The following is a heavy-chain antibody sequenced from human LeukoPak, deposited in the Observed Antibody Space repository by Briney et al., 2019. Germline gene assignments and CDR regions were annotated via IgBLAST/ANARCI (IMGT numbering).Heavy chain of an antibody. CDR2: IIPIFGTA. V-gene: IGHV1-69*05. CDR3: ARGLCSGGSCYYDDY. CDR1: GGTFSSYA. Sequence: SVKVSCKASGGTFSSYAISWVRQAPGQGLEWMGGIIPIFGTANYAQKFQGRVTMTRNTSISTAYMELSSLRSEDTAVYYCARGLCSGGSCYYDDYWGQGTLVTVSS. J-gene: IGHJ4*02. D-gene: IGHD2-15*01.